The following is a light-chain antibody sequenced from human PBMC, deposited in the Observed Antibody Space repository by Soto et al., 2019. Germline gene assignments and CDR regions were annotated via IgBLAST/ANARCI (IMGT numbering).Light chain of an antibody. CDR1: QSVSNY. J-gene: IGKJ4*01. V-gene: IGKV3D-15*01. Sequence: ENVFTQSPATLSLSPVERATLSCRASQSVSNYVAWYQQKPGQAPRLLIYDASNRATGIPARFSGSGSGTEFTLTISSLQSEDCAIYYCQQYHTWPITFGGGTKVDIK. CDR3: QQYHTWPIT. CDR2: DAS.